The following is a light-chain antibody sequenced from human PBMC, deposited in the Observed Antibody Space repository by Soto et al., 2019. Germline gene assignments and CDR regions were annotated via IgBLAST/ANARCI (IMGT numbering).Light chain of an antibody. Sequence: EIVLTQSPATLSLSPGERATLSCRASQSVSSYLAWYQQKPGQAPRLLIYDASNRATGIPAMFSGSGSGTDFTLTISSLEPEDFAVYYCQQRSNWPPWLTFGGGTKVEIK. V-gene: IGKV3-11*01. CDR3: QQRSNWPPWLT. CDR2: DAS. J-gene: IGKJ4*01. CDR1: QSVSSY.